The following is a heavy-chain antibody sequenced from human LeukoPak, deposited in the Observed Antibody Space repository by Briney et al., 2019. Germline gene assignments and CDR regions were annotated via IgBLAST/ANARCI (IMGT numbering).Heavy chain of an antibody. D-gene: IGHD2-15*01. CDR3: ARAPEALYCSGGSCYSAFDAFDI. CDR1: GGTFSSYA. Sequence: SVKVSCKASGGTFSSYAISWVRQAPGQGLEWMGGIIPIFGTASYAQKFQGRVTMTRDTSTSTVYMELGSLRSEDTAVYYCARAPEALYCSGGSCYSAFDAFDIWGQGTMVTVSS. J-gene: IGHJ3*02. V-gene: IGHV1-69*05. CDR2: IIPIFGTA.